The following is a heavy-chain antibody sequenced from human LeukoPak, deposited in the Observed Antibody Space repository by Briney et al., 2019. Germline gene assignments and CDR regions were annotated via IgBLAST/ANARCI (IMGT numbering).Heavy chain of an antibody. CDR1: GASISTYY. D-gene: IGHD3-10*01. CDR3: ARARDPASFNRAFDF. V-gene: IGHV4-59*01. CDR2: IYYSGST. J-gene: IGHJ4*02. Sequence: SETLSLTCTVSGASISTYYWSWIRQPPGKGLEWIGYIYYSGSTNHNPSLKSRVTISVDTSKNHFSLKLSSVTAADTAVYYCARARDPASFNRAFDFWGQGTLVTVSS.